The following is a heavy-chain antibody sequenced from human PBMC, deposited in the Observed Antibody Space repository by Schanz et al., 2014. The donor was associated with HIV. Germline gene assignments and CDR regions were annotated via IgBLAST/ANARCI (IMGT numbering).Heavy chain of an antibody. V-gene: IGHV1-46*01. D-gene: IGHD5-12*01. CDR3: ARGAAEMATMTPWRY. J-gene: IGHJ4*02. CDR2: INPSGGST. Sequence: QVQLVQSGAEVKEPGASVKVSCKASGYTFSGHYLHWVRQAPGQGLEWMGIINPSGGSTTYAQKFQGRVTMTTDTSTSTAYMDLRSLRSDDTAVYYCARGAAEMATMTPWRYWGQGTLVTVSS. CDR1: GYTFSGHY.